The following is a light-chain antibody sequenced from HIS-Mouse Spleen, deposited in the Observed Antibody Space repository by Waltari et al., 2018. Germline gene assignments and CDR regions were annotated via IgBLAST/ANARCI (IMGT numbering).Light chain of an antibody. CDR1: STDVGSYTH. J-gene: IGLJ1*01. CDR2: EGS. CDR3: CSYAGSSTYV. Sequence: QSGLTQPASVSGSPGQSITIPCTGPSTDVGSYTHVSRYQHHPGQAPKLMIYEGSKRPSGVSTRFSGSKSGNTASLTISGLQAEDEADYYCCSYAGSSTYVFGTGTKVTVL. V-gene: IGLV2-23*01.